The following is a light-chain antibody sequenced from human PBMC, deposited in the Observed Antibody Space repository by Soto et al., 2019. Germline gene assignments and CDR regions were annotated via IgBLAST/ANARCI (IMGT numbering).Light chain of an antibody. J-gene: IGKJ4*01. CDR1: QTIRNNY. CDR2: DAS. CDR3: QQYSSYPHT. V-gene: IGKV3-20*01. Sequence: EIQLTQSPGTLSLSPGDRVTISCRASQTIRNNYLAWYQQKPGQAPRLLIYDASSRATGIPDRFSGGGSGTDFTLTISRLQPEDFAVYYCQQYSSYPHTFGEGTKVDIK.